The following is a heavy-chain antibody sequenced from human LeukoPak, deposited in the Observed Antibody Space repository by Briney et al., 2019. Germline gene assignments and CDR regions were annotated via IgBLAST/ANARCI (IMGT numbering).Heavy chain of an antibody. D-gene: IGHD6-19*01. Sequence: GASVKVSCKASGYTFTSYDINWVRQATGQGLEWMGWMNPNSGNTGYAQKFQGRVTMTRNTSISTAYMELSSLRSEDTAVYYCASPSLSGWFGGYYYGMDVWGQGTTVTVSS. J-gene: IGHJ6*02. CDR3: ASPSLSGWFGGYYYGMDV. CDR2: MNPNSGNT. V-gene: IGHV1-8*01. CDR1: GYTFTSYD.